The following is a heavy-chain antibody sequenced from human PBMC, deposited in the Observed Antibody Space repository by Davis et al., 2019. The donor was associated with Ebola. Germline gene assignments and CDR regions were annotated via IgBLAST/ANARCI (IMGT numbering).Heavy chain of an antibody. CDR2: INPNSGGT. D-gene: IGHD1-1*01. V-gene: IGHV1-2*02. Sequence: ASVKVSCKASGYTFTGYYMHWVRQAPGQGLEWMGWINPNSGGTNYAQKFQGRVTMTRDTSISTAYMELSRLRSDDTAVYYCARDGSLDELAFYYYYYYMDVWGKGTTVTVSS. CDR3: ARDGSLDELAFYYYYYYMDV. J-gene: IGHJ6*03. CDR1: GYTFTGYY.